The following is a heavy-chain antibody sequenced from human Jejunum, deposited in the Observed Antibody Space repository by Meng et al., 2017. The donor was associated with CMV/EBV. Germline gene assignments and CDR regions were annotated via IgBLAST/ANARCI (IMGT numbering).Heavy chain of an antibody. D-gene: IGHD6-19*01. CDR3: AKGGMYSSGSTDY. Sequence: SGFPFSNYWMHWVRQAPGKGLGWVSRINGDGSTTAYADSVKGRFTISRDNAKNTLYLQINSLRLEDTAVYYCAKGGMYSSGSTDYWGQGTLVTVSS. CDR1: GFPFSNYW. J-gene: IGHJ4*02. CDR2: INGDGSTT. V-gene: IGHV3-74*03.